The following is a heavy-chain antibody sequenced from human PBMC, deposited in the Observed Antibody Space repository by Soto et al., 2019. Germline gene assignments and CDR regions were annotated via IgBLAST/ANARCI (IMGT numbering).Heavy chain of an antibody. J-gene: IGHJ4*02. CDR1: GFIFSDHY. Sequence: HPGGSLRLSCAASGFIFSDHYMDWVRRAPGKGLEWVGRTRNKANSYTTEYAASVKGRFTISRDDSKNSLYLQMNSLKTEDTAVYYCARMRASAGAWDYWGQGTLVTVSS. CDR3: ARMRASAGAWDY. CDR2: TRNKANSYTT. V-gene: IGHV3-72*01. D-gene: IGHD6-13*01.